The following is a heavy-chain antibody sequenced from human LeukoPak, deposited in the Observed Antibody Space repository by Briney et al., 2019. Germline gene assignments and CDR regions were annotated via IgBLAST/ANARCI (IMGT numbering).Heavy chain of an antibody. V-gene: IGHV4-30-2*01. CDR2: IYHSGST. CDR3: ARVGYCSGGSCPTLFDY. D-gene: IGHD2-15*01. Sequence: SETLSLTCAVSGGSISSGGYSWSWIRQPPGQGLEWIGYIYHSGSTYYNPSLKSRVTISVDRSKNQFSLKLSSVTAADTAVYYCARVGYCSGGSCPTLFDYWGQGTLVTVSS. CDR1: GGSISSGGYS. J-gene: IGHJ4*02.